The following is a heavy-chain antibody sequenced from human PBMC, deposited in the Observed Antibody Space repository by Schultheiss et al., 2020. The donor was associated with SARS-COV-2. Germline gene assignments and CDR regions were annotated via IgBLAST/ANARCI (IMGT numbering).Heavy chain of an antibody. CDR2: IKSKTDGGTT. CDR1: GFTFSTFA. D-gene: IGHD3-10*01. V-gene: IGHV3-15*01. Sequence: GGSLRLSCAGSGFTFSTFAMTWVRQAPGKGLEWVGRIKSKTDGGTTDYAAPVKGRFTISRDDSKNTLYLQMNSLRAEDTAVYYCARVWGVINVWGQGTLVTVSS. J-gene: IGHJ4*02. CDR3: ARVWGVINV.